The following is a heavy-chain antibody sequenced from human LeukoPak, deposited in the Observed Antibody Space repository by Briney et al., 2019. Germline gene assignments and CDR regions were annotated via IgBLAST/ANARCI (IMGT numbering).Heavy chain of an antibody. Sequence: SVKVSCKDSGGTFSSYAISWVRQTTGQGLEWMGGIIPIFGTANYAQKFQGRVTITADKSTSTAYMELSSLRSEDTAVYYCARDPYYYGSGSYYYYYMDVWGKGTTVTVSS. J-gene: IGHJ6*03. CDR1: GGTFSSYA. V-gene: IGHV1-69*06. CDR2: IIPIFGTA. CDR3: ARDPYYYGSGSYYYYYMDV. D-gene: IGHD3-10*01.